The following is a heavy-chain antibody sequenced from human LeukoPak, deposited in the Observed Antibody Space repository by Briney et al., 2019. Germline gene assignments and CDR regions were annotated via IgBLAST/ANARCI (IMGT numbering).Heavy chain of an antibody. D-gene: IGHD2-15*01. CDR2: ISRSSNIT. J-gene: IGHJ4*02. V-gene: IGHV3-48*01. CDR1: GFTVSSNY. CDR3: ARDGYCSSGSCHPFDY. Sequence: GGSLRLSCAASGFTVSSNYMSWVRQAPGKGLEWVSYISRSSNITYYADSVKGRFTTSRDNAKNSLYLQMNSLRVEDTAVYYCARDGYCSSGSCHPFDYWGQGTLVTVSS.